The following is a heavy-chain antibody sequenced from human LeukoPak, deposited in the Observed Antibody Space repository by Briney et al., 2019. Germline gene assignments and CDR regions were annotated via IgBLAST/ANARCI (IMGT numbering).Heavy chain of an antibody. CDR2: INSNGSRT. CDR3: ARNGVGGLWLDY. Sequence: GGSLRLSCAASGFTFSSDWMHWVRQAPGKGLEWVSRINSNGSRTYYADSVKGRFTISRDNAKNTLYLQMNSLRVEDTAVYYCARNGVGGLWLDYWGQGTQVTVSS. D-gene: IGHD3-16*01. V-gene: IGHV3-74*01. CDR1: GFTFSSDW. J-gene: IGHJ4*02.